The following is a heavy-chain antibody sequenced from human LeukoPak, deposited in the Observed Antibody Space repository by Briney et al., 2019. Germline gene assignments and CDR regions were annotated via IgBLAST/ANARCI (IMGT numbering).Heavy chain of an antibody. D-gene: IGHD6-19*01. CDR3: AKDIAVASFEPYYFDY. J-gene: IGHJ4*02. CDR2: ISWNSGSI. Sequence: GGSLRLSCAASGFTFDDYAMHWVRQAPGKGLEWVSGISWNSGSIGYADSVKGRFTISRDNAKNSLYLQMNSLRAEDTALYYCAKDIAVASFEPYYFDYWGQGTLVTVSS. CDR1: GFTFDDYA. V-gene: IGHV3-9*01.